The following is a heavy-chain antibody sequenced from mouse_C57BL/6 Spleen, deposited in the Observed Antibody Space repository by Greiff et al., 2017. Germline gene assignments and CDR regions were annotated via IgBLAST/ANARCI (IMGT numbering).Heavy chain of an antibody. V-gene: IGHV1-15*01. J-gene: IGHJ3*01. D-gene: IGHD2-4*01. CDR1: GYTFTDYE. CDR3: TRRAYDSFAY. Sequence: QVQLQQSGAELVRPGASVTLSCKASGYTFTDYEMHWVKQTPVPGLEWIGAIDPETGGTAYNQKFKGKAILTADKSSSTAYMELRSLTSEDSAVYYCTRRAYDSFAYWGQGTLVTVSA. CDR2: IDPETGGT.